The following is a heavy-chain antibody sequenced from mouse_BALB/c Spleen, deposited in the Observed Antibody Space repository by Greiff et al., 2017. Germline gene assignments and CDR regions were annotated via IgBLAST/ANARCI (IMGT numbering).Heavy chain of an antibody. CDR3: TRQLGFYYAMDY. J-gene: IGHJ4*01. CDR2: IDPSDSYT. V-gene: IGHV1S127*01. D-gene: IGHD3-1*01. Sequence: QVQLQQPGAELVKPGASVKMSCKASGYTFTSYWMHWVKQRPGQGLEWIGVIDPSDSYTSYNQKFKGKATLTVDTSSSTAYMQLSSLTSEDSAVYYCTRQLGFYYAMDYWGQGTSVTVAS. CDR1: GYTFTSYW.